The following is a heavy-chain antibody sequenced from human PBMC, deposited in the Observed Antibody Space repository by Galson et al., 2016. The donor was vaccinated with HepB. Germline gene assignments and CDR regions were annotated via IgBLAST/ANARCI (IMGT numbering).Heavy chain of an antibody. Sequence: YADSVQGRFTISRDNAKNSLYLQLNSLRADDTAVYYCARAFRRIAARLSFDYYYGMDVWGQGITVTVSS. J-gene: IGHJ6*02. CDR3: ARAFRRIAARLSFDYYYGMDV. V-gene: IGHV3-11*01. D-gene: IGHD6-6*01.